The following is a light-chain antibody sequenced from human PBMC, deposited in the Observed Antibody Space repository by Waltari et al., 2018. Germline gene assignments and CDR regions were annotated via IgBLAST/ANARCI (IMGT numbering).Light chain of an antibody. Sequence: EIVLTQSPGTLSLSPGERATLSCRASESVSSSHLAWYQRKPGQAPRLLVYAESSRATGIPDRFSGSGSGTDFTLTISRLEPEDFAVYYCQQFGSSPFTFGGGTKVEIK. V-gene: IGKV3-20*01. CDR2: AES. CDR1: ESVSSSH. CDR3: QQFGSSPFT. J-gene: IGKJ4*01.